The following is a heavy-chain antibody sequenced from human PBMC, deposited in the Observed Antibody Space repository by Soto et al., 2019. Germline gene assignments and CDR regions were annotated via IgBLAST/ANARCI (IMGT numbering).Heavy chain of an antibody. CDR3: VKEENVVVVAASPLDC. V-gene: IGHV3-43*01. D-gene: IGHD2-15*01. Sequence: GGSLRLSCAASGFTFDDYTMHWVRQTPGKGLEWVSLISWDGGSTYYADSVKGRFTISRDNSKNSRYLQMNSLRTEDTALYYCVKEENVVVVAASPLDCWGQGTLVTVSS. CDR1: GFTFDDYT. CDR2: ISWDGGST. J-gene: IGHJ4*02.